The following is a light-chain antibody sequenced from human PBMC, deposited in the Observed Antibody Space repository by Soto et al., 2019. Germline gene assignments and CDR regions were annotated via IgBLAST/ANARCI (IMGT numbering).Light chain of an antibody. CDR3: QQYGTWIT. Sequence: PGDRVSLSCGASEWFSGKNLAWYQHKPGQSPRLLIYSSSIRASGVPDRFRGSGSGTVFTLTITRLEPEDFAVYYCQQYGTWITFGQGTRLETK. CDR2: SSS. V-gene: IGKV3-20*01. CDR1: EWFSGKN. J-gene: IGKJ5*01.